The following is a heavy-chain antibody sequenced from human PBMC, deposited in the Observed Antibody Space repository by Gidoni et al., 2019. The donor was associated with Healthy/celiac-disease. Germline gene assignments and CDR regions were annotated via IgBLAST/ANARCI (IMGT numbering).Heavy chain of an antibody. Sequence: QVQLQESGPGLVKPSETLSLTCTVSGGSISSYYWSWIRQPPGKGLEWIGYIYYSGSTNYNPSLKSRVTISVDTSKNQFSLKLSSVTAADTAVYYCVRHLSTTVTTWAFDIWGQGTMVTVSS. CDR1: GGSISSYY. V-gene: IGHV4-59*08. CDR2: IYYSGST. J-gene: IGHJ3*02. D-gene: IGHD4-17*01. CDR3: VRHLSTTVTTWAFDI.